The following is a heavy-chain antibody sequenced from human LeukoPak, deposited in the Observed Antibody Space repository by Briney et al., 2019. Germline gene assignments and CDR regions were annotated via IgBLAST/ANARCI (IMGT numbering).Heavy chain of an antibody. D-gene: IGHD3-10*02. CDR2: ISTYSGNS. J-gene: IGHJ4*02. CDR1: GYTFSSYV. Sequence: ASVKVSCKASGYTFSSYVLTWVRQAPGQGLEWMGRISTYSGNSNYAQKLQDRVTMTTDTSTSTAYMDLRNLSSDDTAVYYCARTMTTLTTHGELDFWGQGTLITVSS. V-gene: IGHV1-18*01. CDR3: ARTMTTLTTHGELDF.